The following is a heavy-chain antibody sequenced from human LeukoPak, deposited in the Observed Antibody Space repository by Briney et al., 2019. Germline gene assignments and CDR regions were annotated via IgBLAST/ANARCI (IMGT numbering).Heavy chain of an antibody. J-gene: IGHJ5*02. CDR2: ISSSSSYI. CDR3: ARDRQYDFWSDYLNWFDP. CDR1: GFTFSSYS. Sequence: GGSLRLSCAASGFTFSSYSMNWVRQAPGKGLEWVSSISSSSSYIYYADSVKGRFTISRDNAKNSLYLQMNSLRAEDTAVYYCARDRQYDFWSDYLNWFDPWGQGTLVTVSS. D-gene: IGHD3-3*01. V-gene: IGHV3-21*01.